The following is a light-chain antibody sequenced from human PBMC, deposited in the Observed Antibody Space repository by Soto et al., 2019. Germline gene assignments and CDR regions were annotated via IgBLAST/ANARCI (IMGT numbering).Light chain of an antibody. V-gene: IGLV2-14*01. CDR2: DVT. CDR3: SSYTSRSLYV. J-gene: IGLJ1*01. CDR1: SSDVGGYSS. Sequence: QSALTQPASVSGSPGQSITISCTATSSDVGGYSSVSWYQQHPGKAPKLMIYDVTNRPSGVSNRFSGSKSGNTASLTISGLQAEDEADYYCSSYTSRSLYVFGTGTKLTVL.